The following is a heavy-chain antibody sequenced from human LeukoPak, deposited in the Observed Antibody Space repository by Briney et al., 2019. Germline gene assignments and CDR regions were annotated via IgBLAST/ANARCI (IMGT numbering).Heavy chain of an antibody. CDR1: GFTFSGYW. J-gene: IGHJ4*02. D-gene: IGHD4-17*01. CDR2: IKEDGREK. CDR3: ARGRYGDVLFDY. Sequence: GGCLRLSCAASGFTFSGYWMNWVRQAPGKGLEWVANIKEDGREKYYVDSVKGRFTISRDNSQNTLYLQMKSLRAEDTAVYYCARGRYGDVLFDYWGQGAMVTVSS. V-gene: IGHV3-7*02.